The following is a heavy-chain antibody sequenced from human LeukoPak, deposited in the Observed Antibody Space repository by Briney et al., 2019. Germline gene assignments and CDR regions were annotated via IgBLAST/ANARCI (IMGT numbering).Heavy chain of an antibody. CDR1: GYTFTSYG. CDR3: ARGYYYDSMIDAFDI. Sequence: GASVKVSCKASGYTFTSYGISWVRHAPGQGLEWMGWISAYNGNTNYAQKLQGRVTTTTDTSTSTAYMELRSLRFDDTAVYYCARGYYYDSMIDAFDIWGQGTMVTVSS. D-gene: IGHD3-22*01. CDR2: ISAYNGNT. J-gene: IGHJ3*02. V-gene: IGHV1-18*01.